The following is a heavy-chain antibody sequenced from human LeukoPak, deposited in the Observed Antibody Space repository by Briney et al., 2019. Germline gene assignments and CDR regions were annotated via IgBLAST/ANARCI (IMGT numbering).Heavy chain of an antibody. D-gene: IGHD3-22*01. Sequence: SETLSLTCAVSGGSVSSGSYYWSWIRQPPGKGLEWIGYIYYSGSTNYNPSLKSRVTISVDTSKNQFSLKLSSVTAADTAVYYCARDRHYYDSSGYYPRMDVWGQGTTVTVSS. V-gene: IGHV4-61*01. J-gene: IGHJ6*02. CDR2: IYYSGST. CDR1: GGSVSSGSYY. CDR3: ARDRHYYDSSGYYPRMDV.